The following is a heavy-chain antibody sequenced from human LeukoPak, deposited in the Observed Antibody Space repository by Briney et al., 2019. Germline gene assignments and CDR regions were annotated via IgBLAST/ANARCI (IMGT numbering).Heavy chain of an antibody. CDR1: GFTFSSYG. Sequence: GGSLRPSCAASGFTFSSYGMHWVRQAPGKGLEWVAVIWYDGSNKYYADSVKGRFTISRDNSKNTLYLQMNSLRAEDTAVYYCARETIYSYGYGNDFDYWGQGTLVTVSS. D-gene: IGHD5-18*01. V-gene: IGHV3-33*01. CDR2: IWYDGSNK. J-gene: IGHJ4*02. CDR3: ARETIYSYGYGNDFDY.